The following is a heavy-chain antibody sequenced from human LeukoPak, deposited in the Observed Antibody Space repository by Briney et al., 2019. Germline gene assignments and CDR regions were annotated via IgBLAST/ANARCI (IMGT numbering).Heavy chain of an antibody. D-gene: IGHD2-15*01. Sequence: SGGSLRLSCAASGFTFSDYYMSWIRQAPGKGLEWVSYISSGSTIYYADSVKGRFTISRDNAKNSLYLQMNSLRAEDTAVYYCARGRVAAQFDYWSQGTLVTVSS. CDR3: ARGRVAAQFDY. V-gene: IGHV3-11*04. J-gene: IGHJ4*02. CDR2: ISSGSTI. CDR1: GFTFSDYY.